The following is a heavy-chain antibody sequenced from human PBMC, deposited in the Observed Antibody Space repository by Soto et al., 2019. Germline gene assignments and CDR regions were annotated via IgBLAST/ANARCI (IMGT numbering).Heavy chain of an antibody. D-gene: IGHD2-2*01. J-gene: IGHJ6*03. V-gene: IGHV4-59*01. CDR3: ARVKGVVVPAATDYYYYYYMDV. CDR2: IYYSGST. CDR1: GGSISSYY. Sequence: SETLSLTCTVSGGSISSYYWSWIRQPPGKGLEWIGYIYYSGSTNYNPSLKSRVTISVDTSKNQFSLKLSSVTAADTAVYYCARVKGVVVPAATDYYYYYYMDVWGKGTTVTVSS.